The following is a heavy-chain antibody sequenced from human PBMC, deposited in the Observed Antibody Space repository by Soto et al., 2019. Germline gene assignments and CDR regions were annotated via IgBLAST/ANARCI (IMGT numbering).Heavy chain of an antibody. CDR2: IIPIFRTA. J-gene: IGHJ6*02. Sequence: QVQLVQSGAEVKKPGSSVKVSCKASGGTFSSYAISWVRQAPGQGLEWMGGIIPIFRTADYAQKFQGRVTITADEYTSTAYMGVSSRGSEETAEYYCATHTGETTGNYYYGMDVWGQGTTVTVSS. CDR3: ATHTGETTGNYYYGMDV. D-gene: IGHD4-4*01. CDR1: GGTFSSYA. V-gene: IGHV1-69*12.